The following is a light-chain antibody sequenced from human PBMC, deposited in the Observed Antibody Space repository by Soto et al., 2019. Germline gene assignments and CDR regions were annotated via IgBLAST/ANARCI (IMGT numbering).Light chain of an antibody. Sequence: PGERVPLSFRASQSVSSSYLAWYQQKPGQAPRLLIYDASSRATGIPDRFSGSGSGTDFTLTISRLEPEDFAVYYCQQYGSSPWTFGQGTKVDI. V-gene: IGKV3-20*01. CDR3: QQYGSSPWT. J-gene: IGKJ1*01. CDR2: DAS. CDR1: QSVSSSY.